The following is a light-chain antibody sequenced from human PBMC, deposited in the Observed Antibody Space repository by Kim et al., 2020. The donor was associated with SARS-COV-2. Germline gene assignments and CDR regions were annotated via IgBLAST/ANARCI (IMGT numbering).Light chain of an antibody. V-gene: IGKV1-33*01. Sequence: DIQMTQSPSSLSASVGDRVTITCQASQDISNSLNWYQQKPGKVPKLLIYDASNLETGVPSRFSGSGSGTDFSFTISNLQPEDTATYYCQQYDNLPFTFGPGTKVDIK. CDR2: DAS. CDR1: QDISNS. CDR3: QQYDNLPFT. J-gene: IGKJ3*01.